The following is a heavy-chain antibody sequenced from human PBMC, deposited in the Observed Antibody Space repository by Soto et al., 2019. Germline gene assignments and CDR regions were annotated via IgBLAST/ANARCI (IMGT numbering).Heavy chain of an antibody. Sequence: GSLRLSCTASGFTFGDYAMSWFRQAPGKGLEWVGFIRSKAYGGTTEYAASVKGRFTISRDDSKSIAYLQMNSLKTEDTAVYYCTRDSDDYIWGSYRLAVRFDYWGQGTLVTVSS. CDR2: IRSKAYGGTT. V-gene: IGHV3-49*03. CDR1: GFTFGDYA. D-gene: IGHD3-16*02. CDR3: TRDSDDYIWGSYRLAVRFDY. J-gene: IGHJ4*02.